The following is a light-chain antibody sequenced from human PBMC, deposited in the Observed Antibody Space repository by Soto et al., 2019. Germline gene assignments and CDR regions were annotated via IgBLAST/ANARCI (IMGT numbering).Light chain of an antibody. Sequence: DIVLTHSPATLSSTPGERATLSCRASQSVSSYLAWYQQKPVQAPRLLIYDASNRATGIPARFSGSGSGTDFTLTIISLEPEDFAVYYCQQRSNWPWTFGQGTKVDIK. J-gene: IGKJ1*01. CDR3: QQRSNWPWT. V-gene: IGKV3-11*01. CDR2: DAS. CDR1: QSVSSY.